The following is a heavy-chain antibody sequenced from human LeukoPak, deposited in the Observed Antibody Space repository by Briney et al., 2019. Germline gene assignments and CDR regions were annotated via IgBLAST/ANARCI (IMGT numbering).Heavy chain of an antibody. J-gene: IGHJ4*02. Sequence: GGSLRLSCAASGFTFSSYAMSWVRQAPGKGLEWVSAISGSGGSTYYADSVKGRFTISRGNSKNTLYLQMNSLRAEDTAVYYCAKEGRGYSSSRYHYWGQGTLVTVSS. D-gene: IGHD6-13*01. CDR1: GFTFSSYA. CDR2: ISGSGGST. CDR3: AKEGRGYSSSRYHY. V-gene: IGHV3-23*01.